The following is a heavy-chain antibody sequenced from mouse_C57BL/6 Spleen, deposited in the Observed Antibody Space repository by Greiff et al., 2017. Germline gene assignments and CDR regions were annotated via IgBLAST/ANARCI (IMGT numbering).Heavy chain of an antibody. CDR3: ARSGYSNYRYYFDY. Sequence: QVQLHQSGPELVKPGASVKISCKASGYAFSSSWMNWVKQRPGKGLEWIGRIYPGDGDTNYNGKFKGKATLTADKSSSTAYMQLSSLTSEDSAVYFCARSGYSNYRYYFDYWGQGTTLTVSS. CDR2: IYPGDGDT. CDR1: GYAFSSSW. J-gene: IGHJ2*01. V-gene: IGHV1-82*01. D-gene: IGHD2-5*01.